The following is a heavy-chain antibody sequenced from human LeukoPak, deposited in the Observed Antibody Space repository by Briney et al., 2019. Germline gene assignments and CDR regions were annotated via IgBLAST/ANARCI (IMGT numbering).Heavy chain of an antibody. D-gene: IGHD3-22*01. CDR2: INIDGSST. Sequence: GGSLRLSCAASGFTFSSYWMHWVRQAPGKGLEWVSRINIDGSSTTYADSVKGRFTISRDNAKNTLYVQMNSLRAEDTAVYYCVRENHYYESSGYWAYWGQETLVTVSS. CDR1: GFTFSSYW. J-gene: IGHJ4*02. V-gene: IGHV3-74*01. CDR3: VRENHYYESSGYWAY.